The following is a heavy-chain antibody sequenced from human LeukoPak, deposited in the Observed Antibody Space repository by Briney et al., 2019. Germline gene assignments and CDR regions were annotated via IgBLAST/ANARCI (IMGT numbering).Heavy chain of an antibody. J-gene: IGHJ4*02. CDR3: ARDRHINSWSNDRFDY. V-gene: IGHV3-7*01. D-gene: IGHD6-13*01. Sequence: PGGSLRLSCAASRFTFSNYWMTWVRQAPGKGLEWVGNINQDASEKNYVDSVKGRFTISRVNAENSLYLQMNSLRAEDTAIYYCARDRHINSWSNDRFDYWGQGALVTVSS. CDR1: RFTFSNYW. CDR2: INQDASEK.